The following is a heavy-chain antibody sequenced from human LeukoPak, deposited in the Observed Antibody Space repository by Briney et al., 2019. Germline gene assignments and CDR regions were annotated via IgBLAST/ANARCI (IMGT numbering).Heavy chain of an antibody. CDR3: ARHIRKYYYGSGSYCWFDP. V-gene: IGHV4-39*01. D-gene: IGHD3-10*01. CDR2: IFYSGST. Sequence: SETLSLTCTVSSGSISTSNYYWGWVRQPPGKALEWIGNIFYSGSTYYSPSLKSRVTISVDASKNQFSLKLSSVTAADTAVHYCARHIRKYYYGSGSYCWFDPWGQGTLVTVSS. J-gene: IGHJ5*02. CDR1: SGSISTSNYY.